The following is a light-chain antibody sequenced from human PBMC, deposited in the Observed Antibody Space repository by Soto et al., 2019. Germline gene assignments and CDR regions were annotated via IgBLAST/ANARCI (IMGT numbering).Light chain of an antibody. CDR3: QHYNSYSEA. V-gene: IGKV3-11*01. J-gene: IGKJ1*01. CDR1: QSITNY. CDR2: DAS. Sequence: EVVLTQSPATLSLSPGERVTLSCRASQSITNYLGWYQQKPGQAPRLLIYDASNRATGIPARFSGSGSGTEFTLTISSLQPDDFATYYCQHYNSYSEAFGQGTKVDIK.